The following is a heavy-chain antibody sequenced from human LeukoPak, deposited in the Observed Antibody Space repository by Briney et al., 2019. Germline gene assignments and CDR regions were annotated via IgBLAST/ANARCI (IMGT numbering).Heavy chain of an antibody. Sequence: SETLSLTCTVSGGSISSSSYYWGWIRQPPGKGLEWIGSIYYSGSTYYNPSLKSRVTISVDTSKNQFSLKLSSVTAADTAVYYCARAEAPDYGDYAIYFQHWGQGTLVTVSS. CDR1: GGSISSSSYY. V-gene: IGHV4-39*01. CDR3: ARAEAPDYGDYAIYFQH. J-gene: IGHJ1*01. CDR2: IYYSGST. D-gene: IGHD4-17*01.